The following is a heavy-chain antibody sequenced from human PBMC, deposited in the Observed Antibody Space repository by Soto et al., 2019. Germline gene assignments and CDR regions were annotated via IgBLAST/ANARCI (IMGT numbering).Heavy chain of an antibody. CDR1: GYNFAGYW. CDR3: ARQIYDSDTGPNFQYYFDS. D-gene: IGHD3-22*01. V-gene: IGHV5-10-1*01. CDR2: IDPSDSQT. J-gene: IGHJ4*02. Sequence: GESLKISCKGSGYNFAGYWITWVRQKPGKGLEWMGRIDPSDSQTYYSPSFRGHVTISATKSITTVFLQWSSLRASDTAMYYCARQIYDSDTGPNFQYYFDSWGQGTPVTVSS.